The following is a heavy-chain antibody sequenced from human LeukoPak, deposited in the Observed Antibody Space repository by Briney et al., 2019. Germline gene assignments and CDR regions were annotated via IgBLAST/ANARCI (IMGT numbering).Heavy chain of an antibody. Sequence: GESLRLSCAASGFSFNTYWMYWVRQVPEKGLVWVSRIKYDGSSTSYADSVKGRFTISRDNAKNTLYLQMNNLRAEDTAVYYCTTLYSGPMDYWGQGTLVTVSS. D-gene: IGHD3-10*02. V-gene: IGHV3-74*01. CDR3: TTLYSGPMDY. CDR2: IKYDGSST. CDR1: GFSFNTYW. J-gene: IGHJ4*02.